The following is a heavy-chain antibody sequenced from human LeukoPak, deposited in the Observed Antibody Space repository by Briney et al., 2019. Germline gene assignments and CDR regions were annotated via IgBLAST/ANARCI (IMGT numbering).Heavy chain of an antibody. D-gene: IGHD3-10*01. Sequence: PSETLSLTCTVSGGSISSSSYYWGWIRQPPGKGLEWIGSIYYSGSTYYNPSLKSRVTISVDTSKNQFSLKLSSVTAADTAVYYCARDPRVRGVRSISGLYAFDIWGQGTMVTVSS. CDR3: ARDPRVRGVRSISGLYAFDI. CDR2: IYYSGST. V-gene: IGHV4-39*07. CDR1: GGSISSSSYY. J-gene: IGHJ3*02.